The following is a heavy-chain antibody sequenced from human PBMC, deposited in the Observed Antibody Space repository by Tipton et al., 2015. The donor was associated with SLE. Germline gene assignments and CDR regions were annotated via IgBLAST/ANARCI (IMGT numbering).Heavy chain of an antibody. V-gene: IGHV4-4*08. CDR1: GASINSNY. J-gene: IGHJ4*02. Sequence: TLSLTCTVSGASINSNYWTWIRQPPGKGLEWIGYLYTSGTTKYNPSLQSRVPISVDTPKNQFSLKLNSVTAADTAVYYCARGRAITILTALFFDYWGQGTLVTVSS. CDR2: LYTSGTT. CDR3: ARGRAITILTALFFDY. D-gene: IGHD3-3*01.